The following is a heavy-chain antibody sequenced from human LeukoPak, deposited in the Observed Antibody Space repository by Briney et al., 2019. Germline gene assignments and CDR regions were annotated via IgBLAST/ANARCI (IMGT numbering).Heavy chain of an antibody. D-gene: IGHD7-27*01. CDR2: IYSGGST. CDR3: ARGQNWGLAYYFDY. CDR1: GLTVSSNY. J-gene: IGHJ4*02. V-gene: IGHV3-66*01. Sequence: GGSLRLSCAASGLTVSSNYMSWVRQAPGKGLEWVSIIYSGGSTYYADSVKGRFTISRDNSRNTLYLRMNSLRAEDTAVYYCARGQNWGLAYYFDYWGQGTLVTVSS.